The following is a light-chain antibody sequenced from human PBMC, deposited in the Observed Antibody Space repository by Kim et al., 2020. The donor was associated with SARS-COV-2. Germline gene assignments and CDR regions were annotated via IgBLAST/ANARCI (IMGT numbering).Light chain of an antibody. CDR1: QSVSTD. V-gene: IGKV3-15*01. CDR3: QQYKNWPSWT. J-gene: IGKJ1*01. Sequence: EVVMTQSPVALSVSPGERATFSCRASQSVSTDVAWYQQKPGQAPRLLIYGASTRATGIPARFSGSGSGAEFTLSISSLQSEDFAVYYCQQYKNWPSWTFGQGTKLEI. CDR2: GAS.